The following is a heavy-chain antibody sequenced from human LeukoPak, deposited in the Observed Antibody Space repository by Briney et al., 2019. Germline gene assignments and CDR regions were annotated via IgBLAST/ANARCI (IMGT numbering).Heavy chain of an antibody. CDR1: GYIFISYG. CDR3: ARDDYYYDSVGYYYLDY. CDR2: ISTYNGHT. Sequence: ASVKVSCKASGYIFISYGINWVRQAPGQGLEWMGWISTYNGHTNFTQKFQDRVTLTTDTSTNTAYMELRGLRSDDTAVYYCARDDYYYDSVGYYYLDYWGQGTLVTVSP. D-gene: IGHD3-22*01. J-gene: IGHJ4*02. V-gene: IGHV1-18*04.